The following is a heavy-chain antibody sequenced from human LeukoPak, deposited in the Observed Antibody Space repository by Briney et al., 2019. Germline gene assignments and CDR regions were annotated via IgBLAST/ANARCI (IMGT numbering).Heavy chain of an antibody. D-gene: IGHD3-3*01. CDR3: AKGVTIFGVVIMGYFDY. Sequence: AAGSRRLSWAASGFTFSSYGMDWVRQAAGNGLEWEAFIRYDGSNKYYGGSVKGRFTISREHSKNTLSLQMNSLGTEDPAMYSCAKGVTIFGVVIMGYFDYWGQGTLVTVSS. CDR2: IRYDGSNK. V-gene: IGHV3-30*02. J-gene: IGHJ4*02. CDR1: GFTFSSYG.